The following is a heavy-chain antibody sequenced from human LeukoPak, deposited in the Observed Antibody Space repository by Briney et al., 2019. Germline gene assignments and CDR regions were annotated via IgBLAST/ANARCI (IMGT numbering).Heavy chain of an antibody. CDR3: ASNIVVVPAASRYYGMDV. D-gene: IGHD2-2*01. CDR1: GGTFSSYA. V-gene: IGHV1-69*04. CDR2: IIPILGIA. J-gene: IGHJ6*02. Sequence: AASVKVSCKASGGTFSSYAISWVRQAPGQGLEWMGRIIPILGIANYAQKFQGRVTITADKSTSTAYMELSSLRSEDTAVYYCASNIVVVPAASRYYGMDVWGQGTTVTVSS.